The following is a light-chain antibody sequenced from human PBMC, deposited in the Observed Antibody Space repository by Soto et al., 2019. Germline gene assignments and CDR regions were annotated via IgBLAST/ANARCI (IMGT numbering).Light chain of an antibody. V-gene: IGKV3-15*01. J-gene: IGKJ1*01. CDR3: QQYNRWPPWT. Sequence: EIVLTQSPATLSLSPGERANISCSASQSVTTYLAWYQQKPGQAPRLLINAASTRATGIPARFSGSGSGTEFTLTISSLRTEDFAVYYCQQYNRWPPWTFGQGTKVDIK. CDR2: AAS. CDR1: QSVTTY.